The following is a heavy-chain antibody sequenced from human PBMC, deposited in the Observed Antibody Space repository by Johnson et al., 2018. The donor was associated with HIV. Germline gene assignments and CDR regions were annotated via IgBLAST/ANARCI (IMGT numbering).Heavy chain of an antibody. CDR1: GFTVSSNE. D-gene: IGHD6-13*01. Sequence: VQLVESGGDVVQPGRSLRLSCAASGFTVSSNEMSWVRQAPGKGLEWVSSISGGSPGYADSVKGRFTISSDNARNSLFLQMNSLRAEDTALYYCARDESGSSWAFDIWGQGTMVTVSS. V-gene: IGHV3-38*03. CDR3: ARDESGSSWAFDI. CDR2: ISGGSP. J-gene: IGHJ3*02.